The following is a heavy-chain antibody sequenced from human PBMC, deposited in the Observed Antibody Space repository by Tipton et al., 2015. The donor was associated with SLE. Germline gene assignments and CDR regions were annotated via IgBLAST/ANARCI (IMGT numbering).Heavy chain of an antibody. J-gene: IGHJ4*02. CDR1: GASISSDY. CDR3: ARHRYYDFWIGYFDY. CDR2: IHYSGST. D-gene: IGHD3-3*01. V-gene: IGHV4-59*01. Sequence: TLSLTCIVSGASISSDYWSWIRQTPGMGLQWIGHIHYSGSTNYNPSLKSRVFISLDTSKNQLSLKLSSVTSADTAVYYCARHRYYDFWIGYFDYWGQGTLVNVSS.